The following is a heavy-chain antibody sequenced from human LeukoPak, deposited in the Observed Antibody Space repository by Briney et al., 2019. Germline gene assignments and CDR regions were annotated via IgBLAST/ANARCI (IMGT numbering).Heavy chain of an antibody. CDR1: GFTFSTYA. CDR2: ISGSGGST. J-gene: IGHJ4*02. D-gene: IGHD2-2*01. Sequence: GGSLRLSCAASGFTFSTYAMSWVRQAPGKGLEWVSGISGSGGSTYYADSVKGRFTISRDNSKNTLYLQMGSLRAEDMAVYYCARSVGYCSSTSCYGEGYYFDYWGQGTLVTVSS. CDR3: ARSVGYCSSTSCYGEGYYFDY. V-gene: IGHV3-23*01.